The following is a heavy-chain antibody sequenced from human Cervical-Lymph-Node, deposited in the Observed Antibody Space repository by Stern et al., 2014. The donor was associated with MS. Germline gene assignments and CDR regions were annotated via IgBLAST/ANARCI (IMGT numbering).Heavy chain of an antibody. D-gene: IGHD1-1*01. CDR3: TTDFRNEKYSFDH. CDR1: GFTFSNAW. Sequence: EVQLVESGGGLVKPGGSLRLSCAASGFTFSNAWMSWVRQAPGKGLEWVGRIKSKTDGGTTDYAAPVKGKFTISRDDSKNTLFLQMNSLKTEDTAMYYCTTDFRNEKYSFDHWGQGTLVTVSS. CDR2: IKSKTDGGTT. V-gene: IGHV3-15*01. J-gene: IGHJ4*02.